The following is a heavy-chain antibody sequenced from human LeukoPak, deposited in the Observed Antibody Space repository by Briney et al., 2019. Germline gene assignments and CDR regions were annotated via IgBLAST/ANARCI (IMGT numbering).Heavy chain of an antibody. V-gene: IGHV4-31*03. CDR1: GGYISSGGYY. D-gene: IGHD6-13*01. J-gene: IGHJ4*02. CDR2: IYYSGST. Sequence: PSETLSLTCTVSGGYISSGGYYWSWSRQHPGKGLEWIGYIYYSGSTYYNPSLKSRVTISVDTSKNQFSLKLSSVTAADTAVYYCARQIEAAGEFHFWGQGTLVTVSS. CDR3: ARQIEAAGEFHF.